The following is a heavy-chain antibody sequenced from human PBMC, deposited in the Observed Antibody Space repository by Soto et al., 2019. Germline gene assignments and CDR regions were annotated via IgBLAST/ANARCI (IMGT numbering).Heavy chain of an antibody. CDR1: GYTLTELS. V-gene: IGHV1-24*01. J-gene: IGHJ4*02. CDR3: ATGPLWFGEFLSPVDY. D-gene: IGHD3-10*01. Sequence: EASVKVSCKVSGYTLTELSMHWVRQAPGKGLEWMGGFDPEDGETIYAQKFQGRVTMTEDTSTDTAYMELSSLRSEDTAVYYCATGPLWFGEFLSPVDYWGQGTLVTVSS. CDR2: FDPEDGET.